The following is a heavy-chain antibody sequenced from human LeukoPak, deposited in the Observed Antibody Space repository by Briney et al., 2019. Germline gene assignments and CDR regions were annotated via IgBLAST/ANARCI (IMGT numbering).Heavy chain of an antibody. V-gene: IGHV1-18*04. CDR1: GYIFTNYG. J-gene: IGHJ4*02. Sequence: ASVKVSCKTSGYIFTNYGITWVRQAPGQGLEWMGWRSAYNGDTRYAENLQGRVTISIDTSTSTAYMELRSLRSDDTAVYYCTRDHSSSCQLFDYWGQGTLVTVSS. CDR3: TRDHSSSCQLFDY. CDR2: RSAYNGDT. D-gene: IGHD6-13*01.